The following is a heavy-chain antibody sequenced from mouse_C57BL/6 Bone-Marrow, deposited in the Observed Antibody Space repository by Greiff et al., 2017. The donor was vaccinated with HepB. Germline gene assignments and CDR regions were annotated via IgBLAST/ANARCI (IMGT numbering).Heavy chain of an antibody. D-gene: IGHD2-3*01. CDR1: GFTFSDFY. Sequence: DVQLVESGGGLVQSGRSLRLSCATSGFTFSDFYMEWVRQAPGKGLEWIAASRNKANDYTTEYSASVKGRFIVSRDTSQSILYLQMNALRAEDTAIYYCARDPIYDAMDYWGQGTSVTVSS. CDR3: ARDPIYDAMDY. CDR2: SRNKANDYTT. J-gene: IGHJ4*01. V-gene: IGHV7-1*01.